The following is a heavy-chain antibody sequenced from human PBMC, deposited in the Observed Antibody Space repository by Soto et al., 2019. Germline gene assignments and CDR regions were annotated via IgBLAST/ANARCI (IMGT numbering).Heavy chain of an antibody. J-gene: IGHJ3*02. CDR1: GYTFTGYY. V-gene: IGHV1-2*04. Sequence: ASVKVSCKASGYTFTGYYMHWVRQAPGQGLEWMGWINPNSGGTNYAQKFQGWVTMTRDTSISTAYMELSRLRSDDTAVYYCARVRIGDYYDSSGYNAFDIRGQGTMVTVS. D-gene: IGHD3-22*01. CDR3: ARVRIGDYYDSSGYNAFDI. CDR2: INPNSGGT.